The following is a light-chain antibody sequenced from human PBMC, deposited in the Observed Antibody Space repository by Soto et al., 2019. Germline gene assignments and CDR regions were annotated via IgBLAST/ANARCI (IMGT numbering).Light chain of an antibody. V-gene: IGLV1-44*01. CDR3: AAWDDSLKAVV. Sequence: QSVLTQPPSASGTPGQRVTISCSGSSSNIGSNTVNWYQQLPGTAPKLLIYSNNLRPSGFPERFSGSKSGTSASLAISGLQSEDEADYYCAAWDDSLKAVVFGGGTKLTVL. CDR2: SNN. CDR1: SSNIGSNT. J-gene: IGLJ2*01.